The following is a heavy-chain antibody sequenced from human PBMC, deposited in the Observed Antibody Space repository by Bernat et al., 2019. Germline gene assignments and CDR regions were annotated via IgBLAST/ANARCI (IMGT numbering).Heavy chain of an antibody. V-gene: IGHV3-30*18. CDR2: ISYDGSNK. Sequence: QVQLVESGGGVVQPGRSLRLSCAASGFTFSSYGMHWVRQAPGKGLEWVAVISYDGSNKYYADSVKGRFTISRDNSKNTLYLKMNSLRAEDTAVYYCAKDGIVDTIFDYYYGMDVWGQGTTVTVSS. D-gene: IGHD5-12*01. CDR1: GFTFSSYG. CDR3: AKDGIVDTIFDYYYGMDV. J-gene: IGHJ6*02.